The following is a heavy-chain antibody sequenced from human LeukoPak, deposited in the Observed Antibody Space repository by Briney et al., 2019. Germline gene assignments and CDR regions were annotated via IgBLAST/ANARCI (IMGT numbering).Heavy chain of an antibody. CDR2: IYHSGST. Sequence: SETLSLTCTVSGYSISSGYYWGWIRQPPGKGLEWIGSIYHSGSTYYNPSLKSRVTISVDTSKNQFSLKLSSVTAADTAVYYCARVRYFAVFDYWGQGTLVTVSS. J-gene: IGHJ4*02. CDR3: ARVRYFAVFDY. V-gene: IGHV4-38-2*02. CDR1: GYSISSGYY. D-gene: IGHD3-9*01.